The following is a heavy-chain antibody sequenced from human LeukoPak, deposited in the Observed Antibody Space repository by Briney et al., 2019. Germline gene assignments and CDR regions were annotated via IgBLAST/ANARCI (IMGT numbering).Heavy chain of an antibody. D-gene: IGHD6-19*01. CDR3: AKAPRQWLVKVDP. CDR1: GFTFSRYW. V-gene: IGHV3-74*01. J-gene: IGHJ5*02. Sequence: GGSLRLSCAASGFTFSRYWIHWVRQAPGKGLEWVSRINPDGSTTTYADSVKGRFTISRDNAKNTVYLQMNSLRAEDTAVYYCAKAPRQWLVKVDPWGQGTLVTVSS. CDR2: INPDGSTT.